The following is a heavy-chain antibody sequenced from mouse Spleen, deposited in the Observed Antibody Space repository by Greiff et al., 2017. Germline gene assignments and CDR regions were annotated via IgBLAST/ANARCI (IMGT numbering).Heavy chain of an antibody. CDR1: GFTFSSYA. CDR2: ISSGGSYT. J-gene: IGHJ2*01. V-gene: IGHV5-9-1*01. Sequence: EVKLVESGGGLVKPGGSLKLSCAASGFTFSSYAMSWVRQTPEKRLEWVATISSGGSYTYYPDSVKGRFTISRDNAKNTLYLQMSSLRSEDTAMYYCAREEGISFDYWGQGTTLTVSS. CDR3: AREEGISFDY.